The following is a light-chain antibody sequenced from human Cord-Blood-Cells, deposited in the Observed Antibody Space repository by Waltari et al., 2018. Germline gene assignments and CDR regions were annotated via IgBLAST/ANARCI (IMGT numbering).Light chain of an antibody. Sequence: IQITQSPSSLSASVGDRVTITCRASQSISSYLNWYQQKPGKAPKLLIYAASSLQSGVQSSFSGNGSRKEFSIPVSSRQPEDFAAYYCQQSYSTRPWTFRQATAVEI. CDR1: QSISSY. CDR2: AAS. J-gene: IGKJ1*01. CDR3: QQSYSTRPWT. V-gene: IGKV1-39*01.